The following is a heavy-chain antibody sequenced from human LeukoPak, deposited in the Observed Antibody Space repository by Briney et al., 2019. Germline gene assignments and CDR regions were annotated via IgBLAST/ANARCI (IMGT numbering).Heavy chain of an antibody. CDR3: AKGVGVATGYFDY. V-gene: IGHV3-23*01. CDR1: GITFSSYA. Sequence: GGSLRLSCAASGITFSSYAMSWVRQAPGKGLEWVSAISGSGGSTYYADSVKGRFTISRDNSKNTLCLQMNSPRAEDTAVYYCAKGVGVATGYFDYWGQGTLVTVSS. D-gene: IGHD2-15*01. J-gene: IGHJ4*02. CDR2: ISGSGGST.